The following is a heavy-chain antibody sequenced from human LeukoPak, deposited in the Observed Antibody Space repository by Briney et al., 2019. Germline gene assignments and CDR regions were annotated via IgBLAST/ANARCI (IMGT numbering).Heavy chain of an antibody. J-gene: IGHJ6*03. CDR3: ARYASHCSGGSCYSVVDYYYYMDV. V-gene: IGHV1-18*01. D-gene: IGHD2-15*01. CDR1: GYTFTSYG. Sequence: ASVKVSCKASGYTFTSYGISWVRQAPRQGLEWMGWISAYNGNTNYAQKLQGRVTMTTDTSTSTAYMELRSLRSDDTAVYYCARYASHCSGGSCYSVVDYYYYMDVWGKGTTVTVSS. CDR2: ISAYNGNT.